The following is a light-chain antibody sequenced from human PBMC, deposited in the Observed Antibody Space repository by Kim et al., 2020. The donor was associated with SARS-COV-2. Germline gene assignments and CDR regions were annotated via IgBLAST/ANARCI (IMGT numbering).Light chain of an antibody. V-gene: IGKV1-27*01. CDR2: AAS. J-gene: IGKJ1*01. CDR1: QDIANY. CDR3: QKDDSAPWT. Sequence: DIQMTQSPSSLSASVGDGVTITCRASQDIANYLAWYQQKPGKVPKLLVYAASALKSVVPSRFSGNRSGTDFTLTISNLQPEDVATYYCQKDDSAPWTFGQGTKVDIK.